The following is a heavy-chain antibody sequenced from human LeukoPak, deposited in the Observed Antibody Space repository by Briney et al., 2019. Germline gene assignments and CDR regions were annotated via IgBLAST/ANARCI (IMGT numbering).Heavy chain of an antibody. CDR3: AKAAGSDVMGIDFDY. Sequence: GGSLRLSCAASGFTFDDYAMHWVRQAPGKGLEWVSGISWNSGSIGYADSVKGRFTISRDNAKNSLYLQMNSLRAEDMALYYCAKAAGSDVMGIDFDYWGQGTLVTVSS. J-gene: IGHJ4*02. D-gene: IGHD2-8*01. CDR2: ISWNSGSI. V-gene: IGHV3-9*03. CDR1: GFTFDDYA.